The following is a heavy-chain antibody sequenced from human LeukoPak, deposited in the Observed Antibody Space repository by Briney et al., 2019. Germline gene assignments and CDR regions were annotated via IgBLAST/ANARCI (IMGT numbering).Heavy chain of an antibody. CDR3: ARDMAWSAMDV. V-gene: IGHV3-48*04. CDR2: ISSSSSTI. CDR1: GFTFSGYS. J-gene: IGHJ6*04. D-gene: IGHD3-3*01. Sequence: PGGSLRLSCAASGFTFSGYSMNWVRQAPGKGLERVSYISSSSSTIYYADSMKGRFTISRDNAKNSLFLQMNSLRAEDTAVYYCARDMAWSAMDVWGKGTTVTVSS.